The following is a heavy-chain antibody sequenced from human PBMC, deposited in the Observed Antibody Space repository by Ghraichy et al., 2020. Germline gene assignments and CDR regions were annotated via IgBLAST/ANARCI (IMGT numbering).Heavy chain of an antibody. CDR2: IYSGGST. D-gene: IGHD6-13*01. J-gene: IGHJ4*02. CDR1: GFTVSSNY. Sequence: GGSLRLSCAASGFTVSSNYMNWVRQAPGKGLEWVSVIYSGGSTYYAHSVRGRFTISRDNSKNTLYLQMNSLRAEDTAVYYCAREIAATGNGGDYWGQGTLVTVSS. CDR3: AREIAATGNGGDY. V-gene: IGHV3-66*02.